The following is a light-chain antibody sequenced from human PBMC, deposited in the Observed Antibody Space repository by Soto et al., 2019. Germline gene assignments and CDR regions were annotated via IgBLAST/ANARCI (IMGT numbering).Light chain of an antibody. CDR2: AVT. CDR1: SSDVGGYNY. Sequence: QSALTQPASVSGSPGQSITISCTGTSSDVGGYNYVSWYQQHPGKAPKLMIYAVTDRPPGVSSRFSGSKSGNTASLTISGLRAEDEADYYCSSYTSSSTLFGTGTKV. CDR3: SSYTSSSTL. V-gene: IGLV2-14*01. J-gene: IGLJ1*01.